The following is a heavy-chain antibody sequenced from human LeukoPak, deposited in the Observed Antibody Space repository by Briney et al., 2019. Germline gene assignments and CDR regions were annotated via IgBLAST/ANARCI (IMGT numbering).Heavy chain of an antibody. CDR1: GGSFNTEY. J-gene: IGHJ4*02. D-gene: IGHD3-9*01. V-gene: IGHV4-59*01. CDR2: ISNGGNT. Sequence: SETLSLTCTVSGGSFNTEYWSWIRQTPGEGLEWVGYISNGGNTNYNLSPKSRLTISIDTSKNHFSLKLSSVTAADTAIYYCAAVSTRGSPGYHYFFDSWGQGTLVTVSS. CDR3: AAVSTRGSPGYHYFFDS.